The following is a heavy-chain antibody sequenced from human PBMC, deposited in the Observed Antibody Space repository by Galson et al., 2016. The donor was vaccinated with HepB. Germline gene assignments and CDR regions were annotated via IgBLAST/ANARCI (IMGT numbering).Heavy chain of an antibody. V-gene: IGHV4-4*02. J-gene: IGHJ6*02. CDR3: ARTHTDTHYYGMDV. CDR2: ISQSGST. D-gene: IGHD5-18*01. CDR1: GGSISSSNW. Sequence: SETLSLTCDVSGGSISSSNWWSWVRQSPGKGLLWIGEISQSGSTNYNPSLKSRVSMSVDKPKNQFSLRLSFVTAADTAVYYCARTHTDTHYYGMDVWAKGPRSPSP.